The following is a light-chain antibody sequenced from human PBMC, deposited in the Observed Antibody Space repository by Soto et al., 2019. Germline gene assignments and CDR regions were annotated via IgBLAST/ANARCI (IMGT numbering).Light chain of an antibody. CDR1: SSDGGGYNY. CDR3: RSYADSNNHVV. V-gene: IGLV2-8*01. J-gene: IGLJ2*01. CDR2: EVT. Sequence: QSVLTQPPSASGSPGQSVTISCTGTSSDGGGYNYVSWSQQHPGKAPKLMIYEVTKRPSGVPDRFSGSKSGNKASLTVSGLQAEDAADYFFRSYADSNNHVVFGGGTKRTVL.